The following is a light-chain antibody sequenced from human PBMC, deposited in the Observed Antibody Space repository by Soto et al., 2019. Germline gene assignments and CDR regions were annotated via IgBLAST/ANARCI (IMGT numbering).Light chain of an antibody. Sequence: QSVLTQPRSVSGSPGQSVTISCTGTSSDVGGYNYVSWYQQHPGKAPKLMIYDVSKRPSGVPDRFSGSKSGNTASLTISWLQAEDEADYYCCSYAGSYSYVFGTGNKLTVL. V-gene: IGLV2-11*01. CDR3: CSYAGSYSYV. CDR1: SSDVGGYNY. J-gene: IGLJ1*01. CDR2: DVS.